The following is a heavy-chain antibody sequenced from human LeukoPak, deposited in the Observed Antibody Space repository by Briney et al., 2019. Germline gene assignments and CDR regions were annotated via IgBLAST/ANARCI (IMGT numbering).Heavy chain of an antibody. D-gene: IGHD2-2*01. Sequence: GGSLRLSCAASGFTFSSYEMNWVRQAPGKGLEWVSYISSSGSTIYYADSVKGRFTISRDNSKNTLYLQMNSLRAEDTAVYYCAKDSLGYCSSTSCSYFDYWGQGTLVTVSS. CDR1: GFTFSSYE. CDR3: AKDSLGYCSSTSCSYFDY. V-gene: IGHV3-48*03. J-gene: IGHJ4*02. CDR2: ISSSGSTI.